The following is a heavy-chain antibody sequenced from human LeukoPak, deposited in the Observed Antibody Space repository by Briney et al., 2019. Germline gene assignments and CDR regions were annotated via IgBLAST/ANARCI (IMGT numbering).Heavy chain of an antibody. Sequence: PGGSLRLSCAASGFTFSSYWMSWVRQAPGEGLEWVANIKQDGSEKYYVDSVKGRFTISRDNAKNSLYLQMNSLRAEDTAVYYCARRGYSSGWNRFDYWGQGTLVTVSS. CDR3: ARRGYSSGWNRFDY. CDR1: GFTFSSYW. V-gene: IGHV3-7*01. CDR2: IKQDGSEK. J-gene: IGHJ4*02. D-gene: IGHD6-25*01.